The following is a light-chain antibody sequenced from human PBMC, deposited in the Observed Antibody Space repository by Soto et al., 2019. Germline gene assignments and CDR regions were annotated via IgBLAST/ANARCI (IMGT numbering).Light chain of an antibody. Sequence: EIVLTQSPGALSLSPGESATLSCRASQSVSDTHVAWYQHKPGQAPRLLIYGASTRAAGVPARFSGSGSGTEFTLTISSLESEDVAVYYCQQCHKWPRITFGPGTRLEI. J-gene: IGKJ5*01. V-gene: IGKV3-15*01. CDR1: QSVSDTH. CDR2: GAS. CDR3: QQCHKWPRIT.